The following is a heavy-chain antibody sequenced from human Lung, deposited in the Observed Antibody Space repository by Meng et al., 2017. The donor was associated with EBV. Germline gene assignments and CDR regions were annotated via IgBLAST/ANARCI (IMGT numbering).Heavy chain of an antibody. CDR3: ARDTSNWFDP. J-gene: IGHJ5*02. V-gene: IGHV1-2*06. CDR1: GSTFTGYY. Sequence: LGPSGSGGKTPGPSVTVACKASGSTFTGYYMHWVRQAPGQGLEWMGRINPNSGGTNYAQKFQGRVTMTRDTSISTAYMELSRLRSDDTAVYYCARDTSNWFDPWGQGTLVTVSS. CDR2: INPNSGGT.